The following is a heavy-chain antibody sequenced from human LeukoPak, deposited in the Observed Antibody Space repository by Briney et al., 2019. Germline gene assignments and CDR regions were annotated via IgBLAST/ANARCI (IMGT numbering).Heavy chain of an antibody. CDR1: GFTFGGYS. CDR3: ARLDWRSIEY. D-gene: IGHD3/OR15-3a*01. V-gene: IGHV3-7*05. Sequence: GGSLRLSCVGSGFTFGGYSMGWVRQAPGRGLDCVANINLDGSETYYVDSVKGRFTISRDNAKNSLSLQMGSLRADDTAVYYCARLDWRSIEYWGRGSLVTVSS. J-gene: IGHJ4*02. CDR2: INLDGSET.